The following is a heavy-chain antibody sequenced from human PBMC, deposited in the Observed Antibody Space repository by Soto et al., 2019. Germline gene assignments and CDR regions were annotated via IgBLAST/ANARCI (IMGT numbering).Heavy chain of an antibody. D-gene: IGHD2-15*01. V-gene: IGHV6-1*01. CDR3: ARDRAGYRSGGRCRYYYYGMDV. Sequence: SQTLSLTCAISGDSVSSNSAAWNWIRQSPSRGLEWLGRTYYRSKWYNDYAVSVKSRITINPDTSKSQFSLQLNSVTPEDTAVYYCARDRAGYRSGGRCRYYYYGMDVWGQATKVTVPS. CDR2: TYYRSKWYN. CDR1: GDSVSSNSAA. J-gene: IGHJ6*02.